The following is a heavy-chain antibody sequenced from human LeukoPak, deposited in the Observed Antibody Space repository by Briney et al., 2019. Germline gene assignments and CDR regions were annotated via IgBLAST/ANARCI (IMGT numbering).Heavy chain of an antibody. J-gene: IGHJ4*02. CDR2: IRYDGSNK. CDR1: GFSFSDYA. D-gene: IGHD5-18*01. Sequence: GGSLRLSCAASGFSFSDYAIHWVRQAPGKGLEWVAFIRYDGSNKYYADSVKGRFTISRDNSKNTLYLQMNSLRAEDTAVYYCVSYSYGSCYWGQGTLVTVSS. CDR3: VSYSYGSCY. V-gene: IGHV3-30*02.